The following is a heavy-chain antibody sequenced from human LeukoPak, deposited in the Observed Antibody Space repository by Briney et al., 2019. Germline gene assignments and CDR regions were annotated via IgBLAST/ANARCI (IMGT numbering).Heavy chain of an antibody. CDR3: ASERPSSSWCDY. D-gene: IGHD6-13*01. J-gene: IGHJ4*02. CDR2: IKPDGGET. V-gene: IGHV3-7*01. Sequence: GGSLRLSCAASGFTFSSQWMTWVRQAPGKGLEWVANIKPDGGETYYAASVRGRFTISRDNAKRALYLQMNSLRVEDTAVYYCASERPSSSWCDYWGQGTLVTVSS. CDR1: GFTFSSQW.